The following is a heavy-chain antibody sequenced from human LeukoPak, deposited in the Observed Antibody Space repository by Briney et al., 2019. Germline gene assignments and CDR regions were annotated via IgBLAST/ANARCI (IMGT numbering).Heavy chain of an antibody. CDR1: GFTFSSYG. CDR3: ASESGSYDDY. V-gene: IGHV3-30*03. CDR2: ISYDGSNK. J-gene: IGHJ4*02. D-gene: IGHD1-26*01. Sequence: GGSLRLSCAASGFTFSSYGMHWGRQAPGKGLEGGAVISYDGSNKYYADSVKGRFTISRDNSKNTLYLQMNSRRAEDTAVYYCASESGSYDDYGGQGTLVTVSS.